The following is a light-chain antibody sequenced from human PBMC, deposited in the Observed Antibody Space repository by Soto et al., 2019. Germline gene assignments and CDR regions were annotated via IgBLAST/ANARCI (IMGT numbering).Light chain of an antibody. Sequence: EIVLTQSPGTLSLSPGERATLSCRASQSVSNNYLAWYQQKPGQAPRLLIYGAASRATGIPDRFSGYGSGAGFTLTISSLEPGDFAVYDWQHYARSPPGTFGHGTSLE. V-gene: IGKV3-20*01. CDR1: QSVSNNY. J-gene: IGKJ5*01. CDR2: GAA. CDR3: QHYARSPPGT.